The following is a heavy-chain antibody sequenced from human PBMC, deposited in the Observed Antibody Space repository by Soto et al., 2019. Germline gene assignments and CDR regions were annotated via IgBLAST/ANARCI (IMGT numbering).Heavy chain of an antibody. Sequence: QVQLVQSGAEVRKPGSSVRISCRASGGTFSNYAFSWVRQVPGQGLEWMGGVIPIFATTNHAQKFRGRVSITAVESTSTVYMELSSLRAEDTAVYYCARVRGGDYQYYYHYYSMDVWGQGTTVTVSS. CDR3: ARVRGGDYQYYYHYYSMDV. V-gene: IGHV1-69*01. CDR2: VIPIFATT. CDR1: GGTFSNYA. J-gene: IGHJ6*02. D-gene: IGHD2-21*01.